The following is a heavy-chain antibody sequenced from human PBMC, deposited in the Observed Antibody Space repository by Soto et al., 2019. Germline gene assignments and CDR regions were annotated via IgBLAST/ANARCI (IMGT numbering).Heavy chain of an antibody. D-gene: IGHD6-19*01. CDR1: GGSISNYG. CDR2: IYYSGST. J-gene: IGHJ4*02. Sequence: PSETLSLTCTVSGGSISNYGCSCTGHPPGKKLEWIGYIYYSGSTNYNPSLKSRVTISVDTSKNQFSLKLSSVTAADTVVYYCASAWWLVQGYWGQGTLVTVSS. V-gene: IGHV4-59*08. CDR3: ASAWWLVQGY.